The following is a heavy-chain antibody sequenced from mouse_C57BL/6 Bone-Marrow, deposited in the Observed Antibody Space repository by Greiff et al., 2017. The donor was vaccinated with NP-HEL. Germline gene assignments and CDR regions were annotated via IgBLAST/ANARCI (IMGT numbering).Heavy chain of an antibody. J-gene: IGHJ2*01. V-gene: IGHV14-4*01. Sequence: EVQLQQSGAELVRPGASVKLSCTASGFNIKDDYMHWVKQRPEQGLEWIGWIDPENGDTEYASKFQGKATITADTSSNPAYLQLSSLTSEDTAVYYCTTLYGSSYEVDYWGQGTTLTVSS. CDR3: TTLYGSSYEVDY. CDR2: IDPENGDT. D-gene: IGHD1-1*01. CDR1: GFNIKDDY.